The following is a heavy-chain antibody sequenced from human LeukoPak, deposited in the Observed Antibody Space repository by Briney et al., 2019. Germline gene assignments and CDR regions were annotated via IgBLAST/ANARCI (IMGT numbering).Heavy chain of an antibody. CDR2: IKQDGGET. J-gene: IGHJ6*03. CDR3: ARDAPINIVVVPAAKDYYYMDV. CDR1: GFTFSSYW. D-gene: IGHD2-2*01. V-gene: IGHV3-7*01. Sequence: GGSLRLFCAASGFTFSSYWMSWVRQAPGKGLEWVANIKQDGGETFYVDSVKGRFTISRDNAKNSLYLQMNSLRAEDTAVYYCARDAPINIVVVPAAKDYYYMDVWGKGTTVTVSS.